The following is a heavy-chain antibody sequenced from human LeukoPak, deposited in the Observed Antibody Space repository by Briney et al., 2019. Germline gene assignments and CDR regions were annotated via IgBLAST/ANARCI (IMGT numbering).Heavy chain of an antibody. V-gene: IGHV1-8*01. CDR3: VRNMALDY. Sequence: VASVKVSCKASGYTFRDYDINWVRQASGQGLEWMGRINPGSGNTDYAQKFQGRVIMTKDTSINTVYMEISSLRLDDAAMYYCVRNMALDYWGQGSLVTVSS. CDR1: GYTFRDYD. CDR2: INPGSGNT. D-gene: IGHD2/OR15-2a*01. J-gene: IGHJ4*02.